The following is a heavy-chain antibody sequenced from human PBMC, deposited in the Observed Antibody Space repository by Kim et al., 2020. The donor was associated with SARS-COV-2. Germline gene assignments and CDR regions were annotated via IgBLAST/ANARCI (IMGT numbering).Heavy chain of an antibody. CDR3: ARTLSSSWYYFDY. J-gene: IGHJ4*02. D-gene: IGHD6-13*01. V-gene: IGHV4-34*01. Sequence: YNPSLKSRVTISVDTSKNQFSLKLSSVTAADTAVYYCARTLSSSWYYFDYWGQGTLVTVSS.